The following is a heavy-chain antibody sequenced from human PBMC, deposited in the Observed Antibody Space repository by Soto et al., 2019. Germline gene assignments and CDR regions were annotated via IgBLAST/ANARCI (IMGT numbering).Heavy chain of an antibody. V-gene: IGHV1-3*01. CDR2: INAGNGNT. CDR3: ARDXNDSSAYYHHYYYGMDV. Sequence: ASVKVSCKASGYTFTSYGIHWARQAPGQRLEWTGWINAGNGNTKYSEKFQGRVTITRDTSASTAYLELSSLRSEDTAVYYCARDXNDSSAYYHHYYYGMDVWGQGTTVTVSS. J-gene: IGHJ6*02. D-gene: IGHD3-22*01. CDR1: GYTFTSYG.